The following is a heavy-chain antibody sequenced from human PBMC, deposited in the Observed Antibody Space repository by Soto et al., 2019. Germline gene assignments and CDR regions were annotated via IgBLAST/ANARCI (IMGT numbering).Heavy chain of an antibody. Sequence: QVQLVQSGAEVKKPGASVKVSCKASGYTFTSYDINWVRQATGQGLEWMGWMNPNSGNTGYAQKFQGRVTMTRNTSIRTAYTELSSLRSEDTAVYYWAITRLRFGEPHYWGQGTLVTVSS. CDR1: GYTFTSYD. D-gene: IGHD3-10*01. CDR3: AITRLRFGEPHY. J-gene: IGHJ4*02. CDR2: MNPNSGNT. V-gene: IGHV1-8*01.